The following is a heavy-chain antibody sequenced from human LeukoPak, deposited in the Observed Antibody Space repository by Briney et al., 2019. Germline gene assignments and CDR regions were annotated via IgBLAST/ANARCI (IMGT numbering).Heavy chain of an antibody. V-gene: IGHV1-2*06. Sequence: GESLKISCKASGYTFTGYYMHWVRQAPGQGLEWMGRINPNSGGTNYAQKFQGRVTMTRDTSISTAYMELSRLRSDDTAVYYCARARVAVAGQERYYFDYWGQGTPVTVSS. CDR2: INPNSGGT. D-gene: IGHD6-19*01. CDR1: GYTFTGYY. J-gene: IGHJ4*02. CDR3: ARARVAVAGQERYYFDY.